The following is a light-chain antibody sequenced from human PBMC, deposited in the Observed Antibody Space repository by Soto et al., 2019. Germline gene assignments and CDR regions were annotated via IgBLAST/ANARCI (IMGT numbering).Light chain of an antibody. CDR1: QSVSSN. J-gene: IGKJ1*01. CDR2: GAS. Sequence: EIVMTQSPATLSVSPGERATLSCRASQSVSSNLAWYQQKPGQAPRLLMYGASTRATGIPDMFSGSGSGTESTLSISSLQSEDFAVYYCQQGHNWPAWTFGQGPKVEIK. V-gene: IGKV3-15*01. CDR3: QQGHNWPAWT.